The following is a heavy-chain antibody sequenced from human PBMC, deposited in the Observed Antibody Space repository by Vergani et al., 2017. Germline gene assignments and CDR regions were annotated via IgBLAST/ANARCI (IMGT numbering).Heavy chain of an antibody. CDR3: AKGGYCSSTSCYDY. V-gene: IGHV3-23*01. CDR2: ISGSGGST. Sequence: EVQLLESGGGLVQPGGSLGLSGAASGFTFRGFARGGSGQAPGKGLEWGSAISGSGGSTYYADSVKGRFTISRDNSKNTLYLQMNSLRAEDTAVYYCAKGGYCSSTSCYDYWGQGTLVTVSS. CDR1: GFTFRGFA. D-gene: IGHD2-2*01. J-gene: IGHJ4*02.